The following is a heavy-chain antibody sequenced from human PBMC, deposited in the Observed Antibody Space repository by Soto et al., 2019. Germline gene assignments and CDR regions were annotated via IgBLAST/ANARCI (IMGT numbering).Heavy chain of an antibody. V-gene: IGHV1-18*01. J-gene: IGHJ6*02. CDR1: GYIFVNYG. CDR2: ISPYSGNT. D-gene: IGHD3-16*01. Sequence: QVQLVQSGDEVRKPGSSVKVSCKASGYIFVNYGIAWVRQAPGQGLEWMGWISPYSGNTHYASKVQGVLTMTTDTXXSIASLDLWSLTTDDTAVYYCAMVDNYVTPTPQDVWGQGTPVTVYS. CDR3: AMVDNYVTPTPQDV.